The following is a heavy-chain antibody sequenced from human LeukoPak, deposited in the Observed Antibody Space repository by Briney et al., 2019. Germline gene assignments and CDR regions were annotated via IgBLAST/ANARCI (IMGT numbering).Heavy chain of an antibody. D-gene: IGHD2-21*02. Sequence: SGPTLVKPTQTLTLTCTFSGFSLSTSGVGVGWIRQPPGKALEWLALIYWDDDKRYSPPLQSRLTITKDTSKNQVVLTMTNMDPVDTATYYCAHLAYCGGDCYTDLYYFDYWGQGTLVTVSS. CDR1: GFSLSTSGVG. V-gene: IGHV2-5*02. CDR2: IYWDDDK. J-gene: IGHJ4*02. CDR3: AHLAYCGGDCYTDLYYFDY.